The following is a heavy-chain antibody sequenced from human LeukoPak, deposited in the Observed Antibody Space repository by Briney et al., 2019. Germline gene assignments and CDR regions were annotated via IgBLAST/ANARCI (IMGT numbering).Heavy chain of an antibody. D-gene: IGHD6-19*01. CDR2: INHSGST. CDR1: GGSFSGYY. CDR3: ARERSGWYGGDY. V-gene: IGHV4-34*01. J-gene: IGHJ4*02. Sequence: KPSETLSLTCAVYGGSFSGYYWSWIRQPPGKGLEWIGEINHSGSTNYNPSLKSRVTMSVDTSKNQFSLKLSSVTAADTAVYYCARERSGWYGGDYWGQGTLVTVSS.